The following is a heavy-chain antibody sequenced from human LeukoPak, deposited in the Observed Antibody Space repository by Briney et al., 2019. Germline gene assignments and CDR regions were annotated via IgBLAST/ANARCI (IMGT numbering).Heavy chain of an antibody. V-gene: IGHV4-34*01. CDR1: GGSFSGYY. CDR2: INHSGST. D-gene: IGHD4-17*01. CDR3: AGITVTTPLDY. Sequence: SETLSLTCAVYGGSFSGYYWSWIRQPPGKGLEWIGEINHSGSTNYNPSLKSRVTISVDTSKNQFPLKLSSVTAADTAMYYCAGITVTTPLDYWGQGTLVTVSS. J-gene: IGHJ4*02.